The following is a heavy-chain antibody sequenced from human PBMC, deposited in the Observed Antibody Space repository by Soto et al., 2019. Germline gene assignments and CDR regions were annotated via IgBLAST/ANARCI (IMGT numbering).Heavy chain of an antibody. Sequence: GGSLRLSCAASGITFSTYGMHWVCQDPGKGLEWVAGISFDGSNTYYADSVKGRFTISRDNSENTLFLQMNSLTADDTAVYYCAIGSPRGYCSGGTCYEPFEIWGQGTMVTVSS. CDR1: GITFSTYG. V-gene: IGHV3-30*03. J-gene: IGHJ3*02. D-gene: IGHD2-15*01. CDR3: AIGSPRGYCSGGTCYEPFEI. CDR2: ISFDGSNT.